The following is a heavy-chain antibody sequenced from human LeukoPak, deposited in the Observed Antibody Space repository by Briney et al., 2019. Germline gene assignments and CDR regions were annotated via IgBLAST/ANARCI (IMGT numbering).Heavy chain of an antibody. D-gene: IGHD3-10*01. CDR3: ARLYGSGSYYKFPFLDY. CDR1: GFTVSSNY. Sequence: GGSLRLSCAASGFTVSSNYMSWVPQAPGKGLEWVSVIYSGGSTYYADSVKGRFTISRDNSKNTLYLRMNSLRAEDTAVYYCARLYGSGSYYKFPFLDYWGQGTLVTVS. V-gene: IGHV3-53*01. J-gene: IGHJ4*02. CDR2: IYSGGST.